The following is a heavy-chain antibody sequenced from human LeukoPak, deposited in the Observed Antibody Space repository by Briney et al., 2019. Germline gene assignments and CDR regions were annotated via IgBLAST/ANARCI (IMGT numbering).Heavy chain of an antibody. Sequence: SETLSLTCTVSGGSISSYYWSWIRQPPGKGLEWIGYIYYSGSTNYNPSLKSRVIISVDTSKNQFSLKLSSVTAADTAVYYCARQSYSSGWYSDYWGQGTLVTVSS. V-gene: IGHV4-59*08. J-gene: IGHJ4*02. CDR3: ARQSYSSGWYSDY. D-gene: IGHD6-19*01. CDR1: GGSISSYY. CDR2: IYYSGST.